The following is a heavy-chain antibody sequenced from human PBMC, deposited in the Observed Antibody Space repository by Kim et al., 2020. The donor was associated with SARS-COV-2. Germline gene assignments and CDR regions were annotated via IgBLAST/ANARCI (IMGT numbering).Heavy chain of an antibody. CDR1: GYTFTSYA. CDR3: ARVPGVTIFGVVKGGAFDI. V-gene: IGHV1-3*01. D-gene: IGHD3-3*01. Sequence: ASVKVSCKASGYTFTSYAMHWVRQAPGQRLEWMGWINAGNGNTKYSQKFQGRVTITRDTSASTAYMELSSLRSEDTAVYYCARVPGVTIFGVVKGGAFDIWGQGTMVTVSS. CDR2: INAGNGNT. J-gene: IGHJ3*02.